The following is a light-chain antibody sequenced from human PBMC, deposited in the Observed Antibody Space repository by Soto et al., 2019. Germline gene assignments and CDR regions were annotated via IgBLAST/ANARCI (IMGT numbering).Light chain of an antibody. CDR1: QDINKY. CDR2: DAS. CDR3: QQYDYLPRT. V-gene: IGKV1-33*01. J-gene: IGKJ5*01. Sequence: DVQMTQSPASLSASIGDRITITCSASQDINKYLNWYQQKPGKAPKLLIYDASNLEKGVPSRFSGSSSGTDFTFTISSLQPEDTATYYCQQYDYLPRTFGQGTRLEIK.